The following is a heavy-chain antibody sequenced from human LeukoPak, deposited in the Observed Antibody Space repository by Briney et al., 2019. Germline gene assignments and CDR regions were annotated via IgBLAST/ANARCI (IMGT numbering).Heavy chain of an antibody. CDR2: IYYSGST. J-gene: IGHJ4*02. D-gene: IGHD2-15*01. CDR1: GGSIGSYY. CDR3: ARLDCSGGSCYAGSFYFDY. V-gene: IGHV4-59*01. Sequence: SETLSLTRTVSGGSIGSYYWSWIRQPPGKGLEWIGYIYYSGSTNYNPSLKSRVTISVDTSKNQFSLKLSSVTAADTAVYYCARLDCSGGSCYAGSFYFDYWGQGTLVTVSS.